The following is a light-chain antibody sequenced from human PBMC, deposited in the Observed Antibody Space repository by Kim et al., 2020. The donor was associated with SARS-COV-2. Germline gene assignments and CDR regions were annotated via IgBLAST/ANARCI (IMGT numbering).Light chain of an antibody. CDR3: ITYTSIPPLT. V-gene: IGKV3D-15*02. Sequence: EIVMTQSPATLSVSPGERATLSCRASQSVSSNLAWYQQKPGQAPRLLIYGASTRATGIPARFSGSGSGTEFTLTISSLQSEDIAVYYCITYTSIPPLTFGGR. J-gene: IGKJ4*01. CDR1: QSVSSN. CDR2: GAS.